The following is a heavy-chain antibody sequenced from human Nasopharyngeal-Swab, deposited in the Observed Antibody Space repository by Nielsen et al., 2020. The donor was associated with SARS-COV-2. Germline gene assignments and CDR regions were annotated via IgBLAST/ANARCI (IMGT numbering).Heavy chain of an antibody. J-gene: IGHJ4*02. D-gene: IGHD5-12*01. V-gene: IGHV3-7*01. CDR3: ARDRGYYAFDY. Sequence: GESLKISCAASGLSVSEFWMYWVRQAPGKGLEWVASINKDGSEKYYGDSARGRFTTSRDNAENSLSLQMNSLRGEDTAVYYCARDRGYYAFDYWGQGTLVTVSS. CDR1: GLSVSEFW. CDR2: INKDGSEK.